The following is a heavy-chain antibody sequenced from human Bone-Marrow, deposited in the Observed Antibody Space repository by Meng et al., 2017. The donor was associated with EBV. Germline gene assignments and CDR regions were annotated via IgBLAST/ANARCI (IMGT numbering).Heavy chain of an antibody. CDR1: GGSVSSGSYY. V-gene: IGHV4-61*01. CDR3: ARVLITMIVGVNWFDP. D-gene: IGHD3-22*01. J-gene: IGHJ5*02. CDR2: IYYSGST. Sequence: QVQLQESGPGLVKPSETLSLTCTVSGGSVSSGSYYWSWIRQPPGKGLEWIGYIYYSGSTNYNPSLKSRVTISVDTSKNQFSLKLSSVTAADTAVYYCARVLITMIVGVNWFDPWGQGTLVTVSS.